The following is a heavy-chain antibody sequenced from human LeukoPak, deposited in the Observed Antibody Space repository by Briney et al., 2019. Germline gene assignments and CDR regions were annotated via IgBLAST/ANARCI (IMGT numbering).Heavy chain of an antibody. CDR3: ARADGSSSIDYYHLDV. V-gene: IGHV1-8*03. J-gene: IGHJ6*03. CDR2: MNPNSGNT. D-gene: IGHD6-6*01. Sequence: GASVKVSCKTSGYTFTIYNINWVRQATGQGLEWMGWMNPNSGNTGYAQKFQGRVTITRSTSISTAYMELSSLRSEDTAIYYCARADGSSSIDYYHLDVWGKGTTVTISS. CDR1: GYTFTIYN.